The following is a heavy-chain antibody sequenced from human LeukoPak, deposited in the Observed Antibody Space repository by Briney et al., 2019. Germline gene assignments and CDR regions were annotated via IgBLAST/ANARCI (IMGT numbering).Heavy chain of an antibody. CDR1: GFTFNTYW. J-gene: IGHJ4*02. Sequence: GGSLRLSCAASGFTFNTYWMTWVRQAPGKGLEWVANIKQDGSDKYYVDSVKGRFTISRDNAKNSLYLQLNSLRADDTAVYYCARLTGTTGFDYWGQGTLATVSS. CDR3: ARLTGTTGFDY. V-gene: IGHV3-7*01. CDR2: IKQDGSDK. D-gene: IGHD1-1*01.